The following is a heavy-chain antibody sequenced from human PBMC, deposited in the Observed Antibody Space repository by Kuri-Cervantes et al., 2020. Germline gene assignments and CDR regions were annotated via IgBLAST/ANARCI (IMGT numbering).Heavy chain of an antibody. CDR2: INPNSGGT. D-gene: IGHD3-9*01. J-gene: IGHJ3*02. CDR1: GYTFTGYY. V-gene: IGHV1-2*02. CDR3: AKEHLAQNTPPYYDILTGYGDDAFDI. Sequence: ASVKVSCKASGYTFTGYYMHWVRQAPGQGLEWMGWINPNSGGTNYAQKFQGRVTMTRDTSISTAYMELSRLRSDDTAVYYCAKEHLAQNTPPYYDILTGYGDDAFDIWGQGTMVTVSS.